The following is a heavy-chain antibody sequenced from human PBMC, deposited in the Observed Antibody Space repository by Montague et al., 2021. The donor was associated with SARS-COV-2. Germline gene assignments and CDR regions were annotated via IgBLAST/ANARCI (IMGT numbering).Heavy chain of an antibody. CDR1: GGSISSGGYY. J-gene: IGHJ2*01. CDR2: IYYSGST. Sequence: TLSLTCTVSGGSISSGGYYWSWIRQHPGKGLEWIGYIYYSGSTYCNPSLKSRVTISVDTSKNQFSLKLSSVTAADTAVYYCARSPEPMIVLVITSLNWYFDLWGRGTLVTVSS. CDR3: ARSPEPMIVLVITSLNWYFDL. V-gene: IGHV4-31*03. D-gene: IGHD3-22*01.